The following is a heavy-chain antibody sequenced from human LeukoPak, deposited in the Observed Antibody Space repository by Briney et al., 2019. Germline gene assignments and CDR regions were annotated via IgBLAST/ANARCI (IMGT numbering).Heavy chain of an antibody. CDR2: INDDGSIT. J-gene: IGHJ4*02. CDR3: ARGLGSPTDY. D-gene: IGHD1-26*01. CDR1: GFTFSTYW. Sequence: GGSLRLSCAASGFTFSTYWMHWLRQAPVKGLVWVSRINDDGSITTYADSVKGRFTISRDNAKSTLYLQMNSLRAEDTAVYYCARGLGSPTDYWGQGTLVTVSS. V-gene: IGHV3-74*01.